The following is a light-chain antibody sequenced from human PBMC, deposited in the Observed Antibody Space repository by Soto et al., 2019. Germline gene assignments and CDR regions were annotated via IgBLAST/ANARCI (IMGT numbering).Light chain of an antibody. V-gene: IGLV2-11*01. CDR2: DVS. Sequence: QSVLTQPRSVSGSPGLSVTISCTGSSSDVGGYDFVSWYQQHPGKAPKLMISDVSERPSGVPDRFSGSKSANTASLTISGLQAEDEADYYCCSYAGTYTLVFGGGTKLTVL. CDR1: SSDVGGYDF. J-gene: IGLJ3*02. CDR3: CSYAGTYTLV.